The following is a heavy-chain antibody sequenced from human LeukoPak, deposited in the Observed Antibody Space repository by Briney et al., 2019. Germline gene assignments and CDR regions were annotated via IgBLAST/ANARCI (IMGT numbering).Heavy chain of an antibody. V-gene: IGHV3-30*02. CDR1: GFSFSNYG. CDR3: AKTGSGNYYNPYLDY. D-gene: IGHD1-26*01. Sequence: GGSLGLSCAASGFSFSNYGMHWVRQAPGKGLEWVAFVRYDRSLTYYADSVKGRFTISRDNSRNTLYLQMNSLRAEDTALYYCAKTGSGNYYNPYLDYWGQGTLVTVSS. CDR2: VRYDRSLT. J-gene: IGHJ4*02.